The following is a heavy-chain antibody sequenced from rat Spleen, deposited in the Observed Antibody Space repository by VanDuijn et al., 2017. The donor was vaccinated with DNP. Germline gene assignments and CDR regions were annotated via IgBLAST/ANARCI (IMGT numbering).Heavy chain of an antibody. Sequence: VQLRESGPGLVQPSQTLSLTCTVSGFSLTSHGVSWIRQSPGKGLEWVATISTSGSRTYYPDSVKGRFTISRDNAKSSLYLQMNSLRSEDTATYYCARHGRVTTVATYWYFDFWGPGTMVTVSS. V-gene: IGHV5-46*01. CDR3: ARHGRVTTVATYWYFDF. D-gene: IGHD1-3*01. CDR2: ISTSGSRT. J-gene: IGHJ1*01. CDR1: GFSLTSHG.